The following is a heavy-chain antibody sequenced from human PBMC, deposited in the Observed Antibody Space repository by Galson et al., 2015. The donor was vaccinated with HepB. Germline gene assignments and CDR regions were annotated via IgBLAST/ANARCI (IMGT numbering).Heavy chain of an antibody. Sequence: SLRLSCAASGFTFSSYSMNWVRQAPGKGLEWVSSIHSSSTYIYYADSVKGRFTIPRDNAKNSLYLQMNSLRAEDTAVYYCARDLLIGGYSSTGGFDYWGQGTLVTVSS. J-gene: IGHJ4*02. D-gene: IGHD6-19*01. CDR2: IHSSSTYI. CDR3: ARDLLIGGYSSTGGFDY. V-gene: IGHV3-21*01. CDR1: GFTFSSYS.